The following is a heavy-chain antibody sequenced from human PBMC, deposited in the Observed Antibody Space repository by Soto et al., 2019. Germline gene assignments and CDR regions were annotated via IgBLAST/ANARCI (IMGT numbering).Heavy chain of an antibody. CDR3: ARGLSSKYYYYGMDV. CDR2: INAGNGNT. V-gene: IGHV1-3*01. D-gene: IGHD3-16*02. CDR1: GYTFTSYA. J-gene: IGHJ6*02. Sequence: ASVKVSCKASGYTFTSYAMHWVRQAPGQRLEWMGWINAGNGNTKYSQKFQGRVTITRDTSASTAYMELSSLRSEDTAVYYCARGLSSKYYYYGMDVWGQGTTVTVSS.